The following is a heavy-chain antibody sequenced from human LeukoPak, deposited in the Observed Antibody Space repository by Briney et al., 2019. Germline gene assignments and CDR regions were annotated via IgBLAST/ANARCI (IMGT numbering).Heavy chain of an antibody. Sequence: GGSLRLSCAASGFTFSEYYINWIRQAPGKGLEWVSHISSSGRLMQYADSVRGRFTITRDNAQNFMSLQMNNLKPEDTAVYYCARDTNNGLDIWGRGTTVTVS. D-gene: IGHD1-14*01. CDR3: ARDTNNGLDI. CDR1: GFTFSEYY. J-gene: IGHJ6*02. CDR2: ISSSGRLM. V-gene: IGHV3-11*01.